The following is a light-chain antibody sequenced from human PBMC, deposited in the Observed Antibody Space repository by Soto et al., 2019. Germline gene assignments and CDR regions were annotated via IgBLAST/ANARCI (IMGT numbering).Light chain of an antibody. CDR2: WSS. J-gene: IGKJ1*01. CDR3: QQYYSTPWT. CDR1: QSVLYSPDSENY. V-gene: IGKV4-1*01. Sequence: DILLTQSPASLAVSLGESATINCKSSQSVLYSPDSENYLAWYQQKARQPPRLLIYWSSTRESGVPDRFSGSGSGTDFTLTISSLQAEDVAVYYCQQYYSTPWTVGQGTKVDIK.